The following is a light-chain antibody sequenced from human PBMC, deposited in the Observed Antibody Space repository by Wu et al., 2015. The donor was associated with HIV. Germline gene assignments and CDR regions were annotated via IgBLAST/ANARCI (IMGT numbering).Light chain of an antibody. CDR3: QQYNNWPRGLT. J-gene: IGKJ4*01. Sequence: EIVMTQSPATLSVSPGEGVTLSCRASQSVSSYLAWYQQTPGQAPRLLIYGASTRATGIPARFSGSGSGTEFTLTISSLQSEDFAVYYCQQYNNWPRGLTFGGGTKVEIK. V-gene: IGKV3-15*01. CDR2: GAS. CDR1: QSVSSY.